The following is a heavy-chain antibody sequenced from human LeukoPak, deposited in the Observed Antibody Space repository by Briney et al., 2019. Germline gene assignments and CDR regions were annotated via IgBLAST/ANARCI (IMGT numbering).Heavy chain of an antibody. CDR1: GFTFSSYG. CDR2: ISYDGSNK. J-gene: IGHJ4*02. V-gene: IGHV3-30*18. D-gene: IGHD6-19*01. CDR3: AKDRGPSKSSGWLTEPGY. Sequence: GGSLRLSCAASGFTFSSYGMHWVRQAPGKGLEWVAVISYDGSNKYYADSVKGRFTISRDNSKNTLYLQMNSLRAEDTAVYYCAKDRGPSKSSGWLTEPGYWGQGTLVTVSS.